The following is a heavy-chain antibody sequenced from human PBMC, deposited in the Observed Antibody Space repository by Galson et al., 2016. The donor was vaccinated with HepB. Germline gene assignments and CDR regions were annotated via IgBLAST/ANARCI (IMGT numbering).Heavy chain of an antibody. CDR2: ISSSSTI. J-gene: IGHJ4*02. D-gene: IGHD3-10*01. CDR1: GFTFSSFS. CDR3: AREIPSRGKSDY. V-gene: IGHV3-48*02. Sequence: SLRLSCAVSGFTFSSFSMNWVRQAPGKGLEWVSYISSSSTIYYADSVKGRFTISRDNAKNSLYLQMNSLRDEDTAVYYCAREIPSRGKSDYWGQGTLVTVSS.